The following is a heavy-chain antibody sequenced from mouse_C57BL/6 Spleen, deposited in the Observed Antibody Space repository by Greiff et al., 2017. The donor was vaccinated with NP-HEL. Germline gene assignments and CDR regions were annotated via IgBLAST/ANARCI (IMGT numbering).Heavy chain of an antibody. Sequence: EVKLVESGGGLVKPGGSLKLSCAASGFTFSDYGMHWVRQAPEKGLEWVAYISSGSSTIYYADTVKGRFTISRDNAKNTLFLQMTSLRSEDTAMYYCATFMITTGYYYAMDYWGQGTSVTVSS. CDR3: ATFMITTGYYYAMDY. CDR1: GFTFSDYG. V-gene: IGHV5-17*01. D-gene: IGHD2-4*01. J-gene: IGHJ4*01. CDR2: ISSGSSTI.